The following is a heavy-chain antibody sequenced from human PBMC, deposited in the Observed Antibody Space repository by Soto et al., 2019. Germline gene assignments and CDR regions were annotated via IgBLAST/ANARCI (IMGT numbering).Heavy chain of an antibody. J-gene: IGHJ4*02. CDR1: GYTFTSYG. D-gene: IGHD6-13*01. V-gene: IGHV1-18*01. CDR3: ARDLAAGSCDY. Sequence: ASVKVACTASGYTFTSYGINWVRQAPGQGLEWMGWISAYNGNTNYAQKLQGRVTMTTDTSTSTAYMELRSLRSDDTAVYYCARDLAAGSCDYWGQGTLVTVSS. CDR2: ISAYNGNT.